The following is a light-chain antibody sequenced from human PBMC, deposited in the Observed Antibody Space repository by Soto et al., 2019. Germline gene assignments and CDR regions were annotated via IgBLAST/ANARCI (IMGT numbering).Light chain of an antibody. Sequence: DIQMTQSPSSLSASVGDRVTITCQASQDISNSLNWYQQKPGKAPKLLIHAAANLEAGVPSRFSESGSGTDFTFTISSLQPEDIATYYCQQYVHLPYTFGQGTKLEIK. CDR1: QDISNS. V-gene: IGKV1-33*01. J-gene: IGKJ2*01. CDR3: QQYVHLPYT. CDR2: AAA.